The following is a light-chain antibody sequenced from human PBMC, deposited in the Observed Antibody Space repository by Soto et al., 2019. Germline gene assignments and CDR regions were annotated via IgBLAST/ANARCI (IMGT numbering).Light chain of an antibody. V-gene: IGLV2-8*01. CDR1: SSDVGGYDY. J-gene: IGLJ1*01. Sequence: QSLLTQPPSASGSPAQSVTISCTGTSSDVGGYDYLSWYQQRPGKAPKLLIHEVTKRPSGVPDRFSGSKSGNTASLTVSGLQAEDEADYYCSSYAGRTLYVFGTGTKVTVL. CDR3: SSYAGRTLYV. CDR2: EVT.